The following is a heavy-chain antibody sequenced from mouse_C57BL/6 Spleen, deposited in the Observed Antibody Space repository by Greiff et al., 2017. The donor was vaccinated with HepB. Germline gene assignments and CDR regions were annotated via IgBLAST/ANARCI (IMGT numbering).Heavy chain of an antibody. CDR3: ATYYYGSSRYFDV. CDR1: GYAFSSYW. V-gene: IGHV1-80*01. Sequence: VQLQQSGAELVKPGASVKISCKASGYAFSSYWMNWVKQRPGKGLEWIGQIYPGDGDTNYNGKFKGKATLTADKSSSTAYMQLSSLTSEDSAVYFCATYYYGSSRYFDVWGTGTTVIVSS. J-gene: IGHJ1*03. D-gene: IGHD1-1*01. CDR2: IYPGDGDT.